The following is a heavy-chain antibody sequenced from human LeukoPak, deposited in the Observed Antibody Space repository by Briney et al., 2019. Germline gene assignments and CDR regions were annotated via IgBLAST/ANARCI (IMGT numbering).Heavy chain of an antibody. CDR1: GGSISSGSYY. D-gene: IGHD3-3*01. CDR3: ARATKITIFGVVIIGRYFDY. CDR2: IYTSGST. J-gene: IGHJ4*02. Sequence: PSETLSLTCTVSGGSISSGSYYWSWIRQPAGNGLEWIGRIYTSGSTNYNPSLKSRVTISVDTSKNQFSLKLSSVTAADTAVYYCARATKITIFGVVIIGRYFDYWGQGTLVTVSS. V-gene: IGHV4-61*02.